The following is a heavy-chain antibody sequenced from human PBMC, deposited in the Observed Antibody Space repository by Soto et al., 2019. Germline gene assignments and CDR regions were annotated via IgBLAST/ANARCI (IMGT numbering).Heavy chain of an antibody. D-gene: IGHD3-22*01. CDR3: ARDKGYYDSSGRLYNYYCMDV. CDR2: IIPIFGSA. J-gene: IGHJ6*02. Sequence: SVKVSCKASGGTFSTYAISWVRQAPGQGLEWMGQIIPIFGSANYAQNFQGRVTINADESTSTAYMELSSLRSEDTAVYYCARDKGYYDSSGRLYNYYCMDVWGQGTTVTVSS. V-gene: IGHV1-69*13. CDR1: GGTFSTYA.